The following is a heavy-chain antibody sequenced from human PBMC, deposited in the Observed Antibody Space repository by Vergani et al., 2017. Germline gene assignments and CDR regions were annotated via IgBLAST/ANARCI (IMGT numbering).Heavy chain of an antibody. Sequence: EVQLVQSGAEVKTPGESLKISCKGSGYSFTSYWIGWVRQMPGKGLEWMGIIYPGDSDTRYSPSFQGQVTISADKSISTAYLQWSSLKASDTAMYYCARPSRPWGRDSVVLSPAFDIWGQGTMVTVSS. J-gene: IGHJ3*02. V-gene: IGHV5-51*01. CDR3: ARPSRPWGRDSVVLSPAFDI. D-gene: IGHD2-2*01. CDR2: IYPGDSDT. CDR1: GYSFTSYW.